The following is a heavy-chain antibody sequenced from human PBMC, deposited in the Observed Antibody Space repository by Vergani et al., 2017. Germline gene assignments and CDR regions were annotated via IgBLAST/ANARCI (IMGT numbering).Heavy chain of an antibody. CDR1: GFTFDDYA. CDR2: ISWNSGSI. Sequence: EVQLVESGGGLVQPGRSLRLSCAASGFTFDDYAMHWVRQAPGKGLEWVSGISWNSGSIGYADSVKGRFTISRDNAKNSLYLLMNSLRAEDTALYYCAKVNHYCSSTSCYFDYWGQGTLVTVSS. CDR3: AKVNHYCSSTSCYFDY. V-gene: IGHV3-9*01. D-gene: IGHD2-2*01. J-gene: IGHJ4*02.